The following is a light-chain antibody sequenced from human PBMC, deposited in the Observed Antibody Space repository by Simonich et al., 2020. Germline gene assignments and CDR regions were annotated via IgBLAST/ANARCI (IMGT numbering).Light chain of an antibody. CDR3: QSYDSSNQV. J-gene: IGLJ2*01. CDR2: EDN. Sequence: LTQPRSVSGSPGQSVTITCTGTSSGSNASNYVQWYQQRPGSAPTTVIYEDNQRPSGVPDRFSGSIDSSSTSASLTISGLKTEDEADYYCQSYDSSNQVFGGGTKLTVL. V-gene: IGLV6-57*02. CDR1: SGSNASNY.